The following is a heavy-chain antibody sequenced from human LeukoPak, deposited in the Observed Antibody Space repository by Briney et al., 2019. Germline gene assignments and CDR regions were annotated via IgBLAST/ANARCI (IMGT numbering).Heavy chain of an antibody. Sequence: GGSLRLSCAASGFTFSSYWMHWVRQAPGKGLVWVSRINSDGSSTSYADSVKGRYTISRDNAKNTLYLQMNSLRAEDTAVYYCASRGDYVDWYFELWGRGTLVTVSS. CDR2: INSDGSST. V-gene: IGHV3-74*01. CDR1: GFTFSSYW. J-gene: IGHJ2*01. D-gene: IGHD3-16*01. CDR3: ASRGDYVDWYFEL.